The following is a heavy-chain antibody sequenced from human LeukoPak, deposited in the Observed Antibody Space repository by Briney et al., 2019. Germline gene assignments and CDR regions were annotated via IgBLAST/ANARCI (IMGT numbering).Heavy chain of an antibody. Sequence: ASVKVSCKASGYTFTGYYMHWVRQAPGQGLEWMGWINPNSGGTNYAQKFQGWVTMTRDTSISTAYMELSRLRSDDTAVYYCAREPQDYGSGSYYNYYYGMDVWGQGTTVTVSS. D-gene: IGHD3-10*01. CDR1: GYTFTGYY. V-gene: IGHV1-2*04. J-gene: IGHJ6*02. CDR3: AREPQDYGSGSYYNYYYGMDV. CDR2: INPNSGGT.